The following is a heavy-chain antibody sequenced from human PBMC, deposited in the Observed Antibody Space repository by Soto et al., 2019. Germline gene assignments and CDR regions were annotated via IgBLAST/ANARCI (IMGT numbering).Heavy chain of an antibody. CDR2: LIGGHYGT. CDR1: GFTLQNYA. Sequence: LRLSCTASGFTLQNYAMAWVRQAPGKGLEWVSTLIGGHYGTAYSYSVKGRFTVSRDNSKNCLYLQMNSLGVEDTAMYFCAHSDGGYEIIYFDFWGQGIPVTVSS. J-gene: IGHJ4*02. D-gene: IGHD5-12*01. V-gene: IGHV3-23*01. CDR3: AHSDGGYEIIYFDF.